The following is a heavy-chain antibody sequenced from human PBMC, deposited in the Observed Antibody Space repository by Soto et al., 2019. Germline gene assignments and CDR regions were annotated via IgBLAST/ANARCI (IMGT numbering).Heavy chain of an antibody. D-gene: IGHD4-4*01. CDR2: INHSGST. J-gene: IGHJ5*02. Sequence: ASETLSLTCAVYGGSFSGYYWSWIRQPPGKGLEWIGEINHSGSTNYNPSLKSRVTISVDTSKNQFSLKLSSVTAADTAVYYCARGSIRRSWPTPPHNWFDPWGQGTLVTVSS. V-gene: IGHV4-34*01. CDR3: ARGSIRRSWPTPPHNWFDP. CDR1: GGSFSGYY.